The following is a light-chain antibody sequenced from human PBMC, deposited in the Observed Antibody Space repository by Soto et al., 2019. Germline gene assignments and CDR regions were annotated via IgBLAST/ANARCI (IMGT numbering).Light chain of an antibody. V-gene: IGKV3-15*01. CDR3: QQYNNWPHT. Sequence: EIVLTQSPGTLSLSPGESATLSCRASQRVASSHIAWYRQKPGQAPWLLIYGVSTRATGVPVRFSGSGSGTEFTLTINSLQSEDFAVYYCQQYNNWPHTFGQGTKLEIK. CDR2: GVS. J-gene: IGKJ2*01. CDR1: QRVASSH.